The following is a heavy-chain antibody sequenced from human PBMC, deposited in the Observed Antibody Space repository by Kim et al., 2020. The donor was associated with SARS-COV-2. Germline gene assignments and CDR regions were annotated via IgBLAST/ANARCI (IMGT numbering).Heavy chain of an antibody. J-gene: IGHJ6*02. CDR3: ARADCSGDTCYSGNYYYYGMDV. D-gene: IGHD2-15*01. CDR1: EFTVDTNY. V-gene: IGHV3-66*01. CDR2: LYSGGAT. Sequence: GGSLRLSCAASEFTVDTNYMTWVRQAPGKGLEWVSTLYSGGATYYADSVKARFTISRDNSKNTVFLQMISLGAEDAGIYFCARADCSGDTCYSGNYYYYGMDVWGQGTTVTVSS.